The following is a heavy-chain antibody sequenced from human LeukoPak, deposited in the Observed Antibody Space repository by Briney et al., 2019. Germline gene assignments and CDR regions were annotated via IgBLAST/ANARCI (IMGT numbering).Heavy chain of an antibody. J-gene: IGHJ6*02. CDR3: ARDPRYYGMDV. V-gene: IGHV3-33*08. Sequence: HPGGSLRLSCAASGFTFSSYAMSWVRQAPGKGLEWVAVIWYDGSNKYYADSVKGRFTISRDNSKNTLYLQMNSLRAEDTAVYYCARDPRYYGMDVWGQGTTVTVSS. CDR2: IWYDGSNK. CDR1: GFTFSSYA.